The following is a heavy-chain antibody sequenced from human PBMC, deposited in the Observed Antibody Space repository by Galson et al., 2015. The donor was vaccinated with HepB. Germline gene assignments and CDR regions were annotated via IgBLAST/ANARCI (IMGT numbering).Heavy chain of an antibody. J-gene: IGHJ4*02. CDR3: ARGLLLEGLKDFCDY. V-gene: IGHV3-21*01. CDR2: ISSSSSYI. Sequence: SLRLSCAASGFTFSSYSMNWVRQAPGKGLEWVSSISSSSSYIYYADSVKGRFTISRDNAKNSLYLQMNSLRAEDTAVYYCARGLLLEGLKDFCDYWGQGTLVTVSS. CDR1: GFTFSSYS. D-gene: IGHD3-3*01.